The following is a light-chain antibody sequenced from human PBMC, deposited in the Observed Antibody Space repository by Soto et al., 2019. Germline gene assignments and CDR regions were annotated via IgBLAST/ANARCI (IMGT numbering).Light chain of an antibody. CDR2: DAS. CDR3: QQYENLPT. Sequence: EIHVTQSPSSVSASVGDIVTITCQASQNINNYLNWYQQKPGRAPKLLIYDASNLEAGVPSRFRGSGSGTDFTFTISRLQPEDIATYYCQQYENLPTFGQGTGLEIK. V-gene: IGKV1-33*01. J-gene: IGKJ5*01. CDR1: QNINNY.